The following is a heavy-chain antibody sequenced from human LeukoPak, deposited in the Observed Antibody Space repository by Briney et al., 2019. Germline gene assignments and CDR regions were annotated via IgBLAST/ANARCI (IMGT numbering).Heavy chain of an antibody. CDR2: IVVGSGNT. CDR3: AADLNYYDSSGSGDY. Sequence: ASVKVSCKASGFTFTIGAMQWVRQARGQRLEWIGWIVVGSGNTNYAQKFQERVTITRDMSTSTDYMEMTSLRSEDTAVYYCAADLNYYDSSGSGDYWGQGALVTVSA. V-gene: IGHV1-58*02. J-gene: IGHJ4*02. CDR1: GFTFTIGA. D-gene: IGHD3-22*01.